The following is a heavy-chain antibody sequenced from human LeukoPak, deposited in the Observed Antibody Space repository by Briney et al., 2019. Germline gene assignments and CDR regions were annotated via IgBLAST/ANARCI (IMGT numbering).Heavy chain of an antibody. Sequence: GASVKVSCKTSGYTFTDYYMHWVRQAHGQGLEWMGWINPNSGGTNYAQRLQGRVTMTRDSSISAAYMELSRLISDDTAVYYCARDLGRPGSGSKNLFDSWGQGTLVTVSS. D-gene: IGHD2-15*01. V-gene: IGHV1-2*02. J-gene: IGHJ5*01. CDR3: ARDLGRPGSGSKNLFDS. CDR2: INPNSGGT. CDR1: GYTFTDYY.